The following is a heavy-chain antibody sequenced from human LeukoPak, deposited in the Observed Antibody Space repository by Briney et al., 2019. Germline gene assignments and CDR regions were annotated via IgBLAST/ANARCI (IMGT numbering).Heavy chain of an antibody. J-gene: IGHJ6*04. CDR3: AELGITMIGGV. Sequence: GGSLRHSCAASGFTFSSYEMNRVRQAPGKGLEWVSYISSSGSTIYYADSVKGRFTISRDNAKNSLYLQMNSLRAEDTAVYYCAELGITMIGGVWGKGTTVTMSS. D-gene: IGHD3-10*02. CDR2: ISSSGSTI. V-gene: IGHV3-48*03. CDR1: GFTFSSYE.